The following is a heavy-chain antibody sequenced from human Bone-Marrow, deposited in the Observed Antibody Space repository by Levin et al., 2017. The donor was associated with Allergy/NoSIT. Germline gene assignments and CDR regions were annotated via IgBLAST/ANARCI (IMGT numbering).Heavy chain of an antibody. D-gene: IGHD6-13*01. Sequence: GGSLRLSCAASGFIFNIYGMHWFRQVPGKGLEWVAGISFDGRETYYADSMKGRFTVSRDNSKNTLFLQMSSLRAEDTAVYYCAKDRIASAGTGNFDYWGQGTLVTGSS. CDR1: GFIFNIYG. J-gene: IGHJ4*02. CDR2: ISFDGRET. V-gene: IGHV3-30*18. CDR3: AKDRIASAGTGNFDY.